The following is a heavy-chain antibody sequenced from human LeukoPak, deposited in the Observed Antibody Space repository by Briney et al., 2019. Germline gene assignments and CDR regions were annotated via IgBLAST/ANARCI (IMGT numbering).Heavy chain of an antibody. Sequence: GGSLRLSCVASGFTYSHNGMHWVRQAPGKGLEWVSSISGSGGSTYYADSVKGRFTISRVNSKNTLYLQMNSLRAEDTAVYSCAKASGPDYDFWSGSDYWGQGTLLTVSS. V-gene: IGHV3-23*01. J-gene: IGHJ4*02. D-gene: IGHD3-3*01. CDR1: GFTYSHNG. CDR3: AKASGPDYDFWSGSDY. CDR2: ISGSGGST.